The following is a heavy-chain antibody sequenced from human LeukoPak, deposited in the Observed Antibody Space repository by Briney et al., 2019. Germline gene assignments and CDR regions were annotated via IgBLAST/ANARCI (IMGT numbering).Heavy chain of an antibody. J-gene: IGHJ4*02. V-gene: IGHV4-31*03. D-gene: IGHD3-10*01. CDR2: IYYSGST. Sequence: PSETLSLTCTVSGGSISSGGYYWSWIRQHPGKGLEWIGYIYYSGSTYYNPSLKSRLTVSVDTSKNQFSLNLTSVTATDTAVYYCARSPLPYGAGRGYFDYWGRGTLVTVSS. CDR1: GGSISSGGYY. CDR3: ARSPLPYGAGRGYFDY.